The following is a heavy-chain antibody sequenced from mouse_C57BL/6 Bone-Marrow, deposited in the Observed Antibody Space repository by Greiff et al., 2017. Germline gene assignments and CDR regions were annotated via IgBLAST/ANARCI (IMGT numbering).Heavy chain of an antibody. D-gene: IGHD1-1*01. Sequence: QLQQSGAELVRPGASVTLSCKASGYTFTDYEMHWVKQTPVHGLEWIGAIDPETGGTAYNQKFKGKAILTADKSSSTAYMELRSLTSEDSAVYYCTRSGPLFYYYAMDYWGQGTSVTVSS. CDR1: GYTFTDYE. V-gene: IGHV1-15*01. J-gene: IGHJ4*01. CDR2: IDPETGGT. CDR3: TRSGPLFYYYAMDY.